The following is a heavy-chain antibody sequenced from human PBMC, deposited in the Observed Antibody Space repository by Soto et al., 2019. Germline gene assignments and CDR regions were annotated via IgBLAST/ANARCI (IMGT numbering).Heavy chain of an antibody. CDR2: IYYSGST. V-gene: IGHV4-31*03. CDR1: GGSISSGGYY. J-gene: IGHJ6*02. D-gene: IGHD3-22*01. Sequence: QVQLQESGPGLVKPSQTLSLTCTVSGGSISSGGYYWSWIRQHPGKGLEWIGYIYYSGSTYYKPSLKTRVTISVDTSKNQFSLKLSSVTAADTAVYYCARDLRFRLFYGMDVWGQGTTFTVSS. CDR3: ARDLRFRLFYGMDV.